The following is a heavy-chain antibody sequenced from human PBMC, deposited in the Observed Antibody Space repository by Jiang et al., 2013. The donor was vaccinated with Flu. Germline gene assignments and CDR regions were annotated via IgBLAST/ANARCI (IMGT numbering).Heavy chain of an antibody. CDR3: ARTSYSSTVYSFDI. Sequence: TLSLTCTVSGGSISSGGYYWSWIRQHPGKGLEWIGYIYYSGSTYYNPSLKSRVTISVDTSKNQFSLKLSSVTAADTAVYYCARTSYSSTVYSFDIWGQGTMVTVSS. CDR1: GGSISSGGYY. CDR2: IYYSGST. J-gene: IGHJ3*02. D-gene: IGHD6-13*01. V-gene: IGHV4-31*03.